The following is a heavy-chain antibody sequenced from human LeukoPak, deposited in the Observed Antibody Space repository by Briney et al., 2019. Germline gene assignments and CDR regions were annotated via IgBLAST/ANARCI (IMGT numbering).Heavy chain of an antibody. J-gene: IGHJ4*02. D-gene: IGHD6-19*01. CDR2: IIPIFGTA. Sequence: GASVKVSCKASGGTFSSYAISWVRQAPGQGLEWMGGIIPIFGTANYAQKFQGRVTITADESTSTAYMELSSLRSEDTAVYYCARDFEGSSGSPYMVFGYWGQGTLVTVSS. V-gene: IGHV1-69*13. CDR3: ARDFEGSSGSPYMVFGY. CDR1: GGTFSSYA.